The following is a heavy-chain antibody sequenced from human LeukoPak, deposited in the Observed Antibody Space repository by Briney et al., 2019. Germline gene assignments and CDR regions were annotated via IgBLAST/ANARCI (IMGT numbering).Heavy chain of an antibody. CDR1: GFTFSSYA. CDR3: ARDRPKGLLTDYYYGMDV. V-gene: IGHV3-48*04. CDR2: ISGIDSTI. Sequence: GGSLRLSCAASGFTFSSYAMSWVRQAPGKGLEWVSYISGIDSTIYYADSVKGRFTISRDNAKNSLYLQMNSLRAEDTAVYYCARDRPKGLLTDYYYGMDVWGQGTTVTVSS. J-gene: IGHJ6*02.